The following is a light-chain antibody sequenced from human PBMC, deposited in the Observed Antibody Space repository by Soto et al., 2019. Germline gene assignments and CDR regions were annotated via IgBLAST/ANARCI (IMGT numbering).Light chain of an antibody. J-gene: IGKJ5*01. CDR2: GAF. CDR3: QQRNTWPPVT. Sequence: EIALTQSPATLSLSPGERATLSCRASPSVPNYVAWYQQKPGQAPRLLIYGAFNRATGIPARLSCSGSGADFTLTISSLEPEDFAIYYCQQRNTWPPVTFGQGTRLEIK. CDR1: PSVPNY. V-gene: IGKV3-11*01.